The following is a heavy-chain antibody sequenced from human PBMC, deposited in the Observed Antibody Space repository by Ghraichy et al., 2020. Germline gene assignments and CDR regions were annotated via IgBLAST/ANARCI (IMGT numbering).Heavy chain of an antibody. J-gene: IGHJ3*02. D-gene: IGHD3-22*01. CDR3: ATYYYDSSGYLGVDAFDI. Sequence: SETLSLTCTVSGGSISSYYWSWIRQPPGKGLEWIGYIYNSGSTNYNPSLKSRVTMSVETSKNQFSLKLSSVTAADTAVYYCATYYYDSSGYLGVDAFDIWGQGTMVTVSS. V-gene: IGHV4-59*08. CDR2: IYNSGST. CDR1: GGSISSYY.